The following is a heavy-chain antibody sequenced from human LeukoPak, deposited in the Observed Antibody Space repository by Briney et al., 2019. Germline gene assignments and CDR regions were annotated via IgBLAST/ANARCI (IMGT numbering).Heavy chain of an antibody. V-gene: IGHV4-61*02. CDR1: GDSISSGSYY. CDR2: FYISGGT. CDR3: ASLGGFAI. J-gene: IGHJ3*02. Sequence: SETLSLTCTVSGDSISSGSYYWNWIRQPAGKGLEWIGRFYISGGTNYNPSFKSRVTISVDTSKNQFSLKLTSVTAADTAVYYCASLGGFAIWGQGTVVTVSS.